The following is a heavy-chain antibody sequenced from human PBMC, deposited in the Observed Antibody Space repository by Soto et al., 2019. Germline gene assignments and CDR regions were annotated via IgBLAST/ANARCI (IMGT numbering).Heavy chain of an antibody. CDR1: GFTFSDYY. Sequence: QVQLVESGGGLVKPGGSLRLSCAASGFTFSDYYMSWIRQAPGKGLEWVSYISSSGSTIYYADSVKGRFTISRDNAKNSLYLQMNSLRAEDTAVYYCARVINPSTYYDILTGKNRFDPWGQGTLVTVSS. J-gene: IGHJ5*02. V-gene: IGHV3-11*01. CDR2: ISSSGSTI. D-gene: IGHD3-9*01. CDR3: ARVINPSTYYDILTGKNRFDP.